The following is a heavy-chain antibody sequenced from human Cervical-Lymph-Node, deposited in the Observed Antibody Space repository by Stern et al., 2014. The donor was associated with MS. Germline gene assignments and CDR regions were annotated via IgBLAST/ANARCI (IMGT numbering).Heavy chain of an antibody. V-gene: IGHV3-15*01. J-gene: IGHJ4*02. CDR3: TTLYDMGY. Sequence: VQLEESGGGLVKPGGSLRLSCAASGFTFSEAWLSWVRQAPGKGLEWVGRIKSKTDGGTTDYAAPVKGRFTISRDDSKNTLYVQMNSLKAEDTALYYCTTLYDMGYWGQGTLVTVSS. CDR1: GFTFSEAW. CDR2: IKSKTDGGTT. D-gene: IGHD3-3*01.